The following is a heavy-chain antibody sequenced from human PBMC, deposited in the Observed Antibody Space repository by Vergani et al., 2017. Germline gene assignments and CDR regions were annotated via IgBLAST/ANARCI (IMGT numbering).Heavy chain of an antibody. CDR2: IYYSGST. CDR3: ASNPRLGGDVVDS. V-gene: IGHV4-59*12. CDR1: GGSISSYY. J-gene: IGHJ4*02. D-gene: IGHD3-16*01. Sequence: QVRLQESGPGLVKPSETLSLTCTVSGGSISSYYWSWIRQPPGKGLEWIGYIYYSGSTNYNPSLRRRVTISLDKSKNQFSLKLTSVTAADTAVYFCASNPRLGGDVVDSWGQGTLVTVSS.